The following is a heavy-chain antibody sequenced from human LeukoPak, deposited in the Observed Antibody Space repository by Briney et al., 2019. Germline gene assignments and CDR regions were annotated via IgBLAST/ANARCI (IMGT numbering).Heavy chain of an antibody. CDR1: GYTFTSRG. Sequence: GASVKVSCKASGYTFTSRGISWVRQAPGQGLEWMEWINCHNGNTNYAQKLQGRLTMTTDTSTSTAYMELRSLRSDDTAVYYCARDEVSGGWYNHWGQGTLVTVSS. D-gene: IGHD6-19*01. V-gene: IGHV1-18*04. J-gene: IGHJ4*02. CDR3: ARDEVSGGWYNH. CDR2: INCHNGNT.